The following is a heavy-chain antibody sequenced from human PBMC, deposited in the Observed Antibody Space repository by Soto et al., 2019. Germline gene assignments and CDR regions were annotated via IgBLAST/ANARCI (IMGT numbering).Heavy chain of an antibody. CDR1: GFTFSSYA. CDR3: ARESWDYYGSGSYHYGMDV. D-gene: IGHD3-10*01. CDR2: ISYDGSNK. V-gene: IGHV3-30-3*01. J-gene: IGHJ6*02. Sequence: QVQLVESGGGVVQPGRSLRLSCAASGFTFSSYAMHWVRQAPGKGLERVAVISYDGSNKYYADSVKVRFTISRDNSKNTLYLQMNGLRSEDTAVYYCARESWDYYGSGSYHYGMDVWGQGHTVTVSS.